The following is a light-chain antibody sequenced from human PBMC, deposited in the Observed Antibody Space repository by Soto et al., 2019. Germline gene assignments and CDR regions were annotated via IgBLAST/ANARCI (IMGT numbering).Light chain of an antibody. V-gene: IGKV3-15*01. CDR3: QQYHKWPPIT. J-gene: IGKJ5*01. CDR2: GAS. CDR1: QSVDGY. Sequence: TQSPGTLSLSPGARATLSCRASQSVDGYLAWYQQKPGQAPRLLIYGASTRATGVTARFRGGGSGTEFTLTISSLQSEDSAVYYCQQYHKWPPITFGQGTRLET.